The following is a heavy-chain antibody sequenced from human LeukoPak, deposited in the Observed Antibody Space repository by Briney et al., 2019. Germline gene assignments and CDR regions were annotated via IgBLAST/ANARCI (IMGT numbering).Heavy chain of an antibody. CDR1: GFTFDDYA. CDR2: ISGNSGSI. V-gene: IGHV3-9*01. D-gene: IGHD6-6*01. J-gene: IGHJ4*02. CDR3: AKGSVAAVRHHSYFDY. Sequence: SLRLSCAASGFTFDDYAMHWVRQAPRKGLERVSGISGNSGSIGYADSVKGRFTISRDNAKNSLYLQMNSLRAEDTALYYCAKGSVAAVRHHSYFDYWGQGTLVTVSS.